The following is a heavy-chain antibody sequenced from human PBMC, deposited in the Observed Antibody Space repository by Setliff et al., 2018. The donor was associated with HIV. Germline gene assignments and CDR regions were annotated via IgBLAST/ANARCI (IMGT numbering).Heavy chain of an antibody. Sequence: PSETLSLTCTVSGGSISSGGYYWSWIRQHPGKGLEWIGYTYYSGSTYYNPSLKSRVTISVDTSKNHVSLRLNSVTAADTAVYYCARQGSWLDSWGQGTLVTVSS. CDR3: ARQGSWLDS. CDR1: GGSISSGGYY. J-gene: IGHJ5*01. V-gene: IGHV4-31*03. CDR2: TYYSGST. D-gene: IGHD2-15*01.